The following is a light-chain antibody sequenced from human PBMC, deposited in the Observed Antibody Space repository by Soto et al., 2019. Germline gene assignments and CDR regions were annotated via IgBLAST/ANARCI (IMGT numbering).Light chain of an antibody. V-gene: IGLV2-14*01. Sequence: QSVLTQPASVCGSPGQSITISCTGTSSDVGGYNYVSWYQRHPGKAPKLMIYDVSNRPSGVSNRFSGSKSGNTASLTISGLQAEDEADYYCSSYTSSSTHNYVFGTGTKVTVL. CDR1: SSDVGGYNY. CDR3: SSYTSSSTHNYV. J-gene: IGLJ1*01. CDR2: DVS.